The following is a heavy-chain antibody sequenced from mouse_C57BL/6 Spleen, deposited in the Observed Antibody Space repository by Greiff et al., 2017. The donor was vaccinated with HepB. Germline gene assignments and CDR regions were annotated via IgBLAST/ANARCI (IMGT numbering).Heavy chain of an antibody. Sequence: DVQLQESGPGLVKPSQSLSLTCSVTGYSITSGYYWNWIRQFPGNKLEWMGYISYDGSNNYNPSLKNRISITRDTSKNQFFLKLNSVTTEDTATYYCARHYYYGSSLSMDYWGQGTSVTVSS. CDR3: ARHYYYGSSLSMDY. CDR1: GYSITSGYY. J-gene: IGHJ4*01. CDR2: ISYDGSN. V-gene: IGHV3-6*01. D-gene: IGHD1-1*01.